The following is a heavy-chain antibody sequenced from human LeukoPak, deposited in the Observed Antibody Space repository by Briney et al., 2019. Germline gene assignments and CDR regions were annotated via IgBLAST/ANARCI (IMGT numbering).Heavy chain of an antibody. CDR1: GGSISSYY. CDR3: TRDLAGHFGGFYFDY. V-gene: IGHV4-59*12. J-gene: IGHJ4*02. Sequence: PSETLSLTCTVSGGSISSYYWSWIRQPPGKGLEWIGSIFYSGSTYYNPSLKSRVTISVDTSKNQFSLKLSSVAAADTAVYYCTRDLAGHFGGFYFDYWGQGTLVTVSS. D-gene: IGHD2-21*01. CDR2: IFYSGST.